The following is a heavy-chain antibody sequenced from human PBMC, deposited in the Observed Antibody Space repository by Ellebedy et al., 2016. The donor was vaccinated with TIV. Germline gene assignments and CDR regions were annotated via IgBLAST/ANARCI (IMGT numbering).Heavy chain of an antibody. CDR2: ISHDESNK. V-gene: IGHV3-30-3*01. Sequence: GGSLRLSXAASGFTFSTYAIHWVRQAPGRGLECVALISHDESNKNYADSVKDRFTISRDNSKNTLFLQMNSLRDEDTAVYYCARDAFGSIDYWGQGTLVTVSS. CDR3: ARDAFGSIDY. CDR1: GFTFSTYA. D-gene: IGHD3-3*01. J-gene: IGHJ4*02.